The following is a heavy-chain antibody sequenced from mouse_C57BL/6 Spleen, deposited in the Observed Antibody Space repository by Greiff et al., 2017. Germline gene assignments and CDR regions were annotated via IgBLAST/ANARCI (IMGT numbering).Heavy chain of an antibody. D-gene: IGHD1-1*01. CDR3: ARNYGSFYYAMDY. V-gene: IGHV5-17*01. CDR1: GFTFSDYG. J-gene: IGHJ4*01. CDR2: ISSGSSTI. Sequence: EVQGVESGGGLVKPGGSLKLSCAASGFTFSDYGMHWVRQAPEKGLEWVAYISSGSSTIYYADTVKGRFTISRDNTKNTLFLQMTSLRSEDTAMYYCARNYGSFYYAMDYWGQGTSVTVSS.